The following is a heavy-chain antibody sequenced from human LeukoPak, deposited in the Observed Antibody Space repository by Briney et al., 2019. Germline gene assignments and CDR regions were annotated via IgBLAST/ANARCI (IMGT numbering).Heavy chain of an antibody. CDR2: IKQDGSEK. Sequence: PGGSLRLSCAASGFTFSSYWMSWVRQAPGKGLEWVANIKQDGSEKYYVDSAKGRFTISRDNAKNSLYLQMNSLRAEDTAVYYCAREYYYDSSGYGSFGYWGQGTLVTVPS. V-gene: IGHV3-7*01. J-gene: IGHJ4*02. CDR1: GFTFSSYW. D-gene: IGHD3-22*01. CDR3: AREYYYDSSGYGSFGY.